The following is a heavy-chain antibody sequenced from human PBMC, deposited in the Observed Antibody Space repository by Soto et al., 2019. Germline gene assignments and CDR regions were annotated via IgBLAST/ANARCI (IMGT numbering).Heavy chain of an antibody. CDR2: ISSSSSYI. J-gene: IGHJ4*02. D-gene: IGHD6-13*01. Sequence: EVQLVESGGGLVKPGGSLRLSCAASGFTFSSYSMNWVRQAPGKGLEWVSSISSSSSYIYYADSVKGRFTISRDNAKNSLYPQMNSLRAEDTAVYYCARFSSSWYGNDYWGQGTLVTVSS. CDR3: ARFSSSWYGNDY. CDR1: GFTFSSYS. V-gene: IGHV3-21*01.